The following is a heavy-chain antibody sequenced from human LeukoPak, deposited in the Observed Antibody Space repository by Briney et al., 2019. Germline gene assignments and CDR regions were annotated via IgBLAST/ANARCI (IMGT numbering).Heavy chain of an antibody. CDR1: GFTFTSYW. Sequence: GGSLRLSCAASGFTFTSYWMSWVRQAPGKGLEWVANIKQDGSEKYYVDSVKGRFTISRDNAKNSLFLQMNSLRAEDTAIYYCARDSLTLIVGRQRRGLDYWGQGTLVTVSS. CDR2: IKQDGSEK. CDR3: ARDSLTLIVGRQRRGLDY. J-gene: IGHJ4*02. D-gene: IGHD3-22*01. V-gene: IGHV3-7*01.